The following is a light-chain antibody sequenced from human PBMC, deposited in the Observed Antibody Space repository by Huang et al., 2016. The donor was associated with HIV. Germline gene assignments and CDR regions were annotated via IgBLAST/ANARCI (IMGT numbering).Light chain of an antibody. J-gene: IGKJ1*01. Sequence: EVVVTQSPATLSVSPGERATLSCRASQNVRTNLAWYQQKPGQAPRLLMFDAYTRATGSPARCSGSGSGTDFTLTISSLQSEDFAVYYCQQHNNWPRTFGQGTKVEIK. CDR3: QQHNNWPRT. CDR1: QNVRTN. V-gene: IGKV3-15*01. CDR2: DAY.